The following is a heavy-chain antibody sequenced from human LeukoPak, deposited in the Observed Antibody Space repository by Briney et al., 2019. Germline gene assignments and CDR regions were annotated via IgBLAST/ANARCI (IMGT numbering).Heavy chain of an antibody. CDR2: IIPIFGTA. J-gene: IGHJ5*02. CDR3: ARVGVAAAGS. D-gene: IGHD6-13*01. V-gene: IGHV1-69*13. Sequence: ASVKASCKASGYTFTSYYMHWVRQAPGQGLEWMGGIIPIFGTANYAQKFQGRVTITADESTSTAYMELSSLRSEDTAVYYCARVGVAAAGSWGQGTLVTVSS. CDR1: GYTFTSYY.